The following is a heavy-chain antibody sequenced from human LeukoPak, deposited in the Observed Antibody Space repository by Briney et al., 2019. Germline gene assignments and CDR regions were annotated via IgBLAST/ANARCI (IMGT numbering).Heavy chain of an antibody. J-gene: IGHJ6*03. V-gene: IGHV3-30-3*02. CDR3: AKTGLGVALDYYYMDV. D-gene: IGHD2-15*01. Sequence: GGSLRLSCAASGFTFSSYAMHWVRQAPGKGLEWVAVISYDGSDKYYADSVKGRFTISRDNSKNTLYLQMNSLRAEDTAVYYCAKTGLGVALDYYYMDVWGKGTTVTVSS. CDR2: ISYDGSDK. CDR1: GFTFSSYA.